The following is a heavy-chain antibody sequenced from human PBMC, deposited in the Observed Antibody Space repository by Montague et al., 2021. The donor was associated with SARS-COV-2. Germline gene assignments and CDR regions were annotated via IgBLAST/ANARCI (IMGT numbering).Heavy chain of an antibody. J-gene: IGHJ4*02. Sequence: SLRLSCAASGFTLSSYWMSWVRQAPGKGLEWVANINQHGSEKYYVDSVKGRFTISRDNAKNSLYLQMYSLSAEDTAVYYCARENGKGGHSGSWNDDGVPYYFDYWGQGTLVTVTS. D-gene: IGHD6-13*01. CDR3: ARENGKGGHSGSWNDDGVPYYFDY. CDR1: GFTLSSYW. CDR2: INQHGSEK. V-gene: IGHV3-7*03.